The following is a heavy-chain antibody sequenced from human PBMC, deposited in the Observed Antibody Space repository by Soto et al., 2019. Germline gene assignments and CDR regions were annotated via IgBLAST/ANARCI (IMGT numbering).Heavy chain of an antibody. Sequence: GGSLRLSCAASGFTLSNYCMPWVRQAPGKGLEWVADIWKDGSNKYYVDSVKGPFTISRDNSKNTLYLQMNSLRAEDTAVYYCARSTYAYGMDVWGQGAMVTVSS. CDR3: ARSTYAYGMDV. V-gene: IGHV3-33*01. J-gene: IGHJ6*02. CDR2: IWKDGSNK. CDR1: GFTLSNYC.